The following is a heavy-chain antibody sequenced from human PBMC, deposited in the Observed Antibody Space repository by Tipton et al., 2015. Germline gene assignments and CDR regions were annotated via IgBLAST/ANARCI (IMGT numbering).Heavy chain of an antibody. CDR1: GGSISSSSYY. CDR3: VRDDRQKRAHAFDI. V-gene: IGHV4-39*07. J-gene: IGHJ3*02. CDR2: IYYGGSS. Sequence: TLSLTCTVSGGSISSSSYYWAWIRQPPGKGLEWIGSIYYGGSSYYNPSLKSRVTISVDTSKNQFSLKLSSVTAADTAVYYCVRDDRQKRAHAFDIWGRGTMVTVTS.